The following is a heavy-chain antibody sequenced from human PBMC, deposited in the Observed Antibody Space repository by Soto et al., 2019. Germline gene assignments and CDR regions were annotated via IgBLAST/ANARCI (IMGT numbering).Heavy chain of an antibody. CDR1: GFTFSAYG. D-gene: IGHD2-21*02. V-gene: IGHV3-33*05. Sequence: QVQLVESGGGVVQPGRSLRLSCAASGFTFSAYGIHWVRQAPGKGLEWVATISFDSRDKLYVDSMNGRLTISRENSRNTVYLQMDSLRAEDTAVYHCARVCGGDCGNAFDGWGHGQVVAVSP. CDR3: ARVCGGDCGNAFDG. J-gene: IGHJ3*01. CDR2: ISFDSRDK.